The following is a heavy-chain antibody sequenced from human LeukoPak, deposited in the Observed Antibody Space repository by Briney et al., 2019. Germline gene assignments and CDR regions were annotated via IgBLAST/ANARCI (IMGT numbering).Heavy chain of an antibody. Sequence: KSGESLKISCKGSGYYFNNYWITWVRQMPGKGLEWMGIIYPDDSQTRYSPSFQGQVTISADKSIRTAYLQWRSLKASDTAMYYCARHEIGGVRSSWYMSWGQGTLVTVSS. D-gene: IGHD6-13*01. CDR3: ARHEIGGVRSSWYMS. J-gene: IGHJ1*01. CDR2: IYPDDSQT. V-gene: IGHV5-51*01. CDR1: GYYFNNYW.